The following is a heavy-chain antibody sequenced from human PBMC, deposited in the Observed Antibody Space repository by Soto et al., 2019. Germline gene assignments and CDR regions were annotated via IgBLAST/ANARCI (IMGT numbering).Heavy chain of an antibody. Sequence: QVQLVQSGAEVKKPGSSVKVSCKASGGTFSSYAISWVRQAPGQGLEWMGGIIPIFGTANYAQKFQGRVTITADESTSTAYMEPSSLRSEDTAVYYCARGRDGYNLAPSGFDPWGQGTLVTVSS. J-gene: IGHJ5*02. CDR1: GGTFSSYA. D-gene: IGHD5-12*01. V-gene: IGHV1-69*12. CDR2: IIPIFGTA. CDR3: ARGRDGYNLAPSGFDP.